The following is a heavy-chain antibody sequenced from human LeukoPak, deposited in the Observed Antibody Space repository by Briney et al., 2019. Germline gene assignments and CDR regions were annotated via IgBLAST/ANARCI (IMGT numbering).Heavy chain of an antibody. V-gene: IGHV4-39*07. J-gene: IGHJ6*02. CDR2: IYTSGST. CDR3: ARDYLTYSSGWYGLYYYYGMDV. D-gene: IGHD6-19*01. CDR1: GGSISSSSYY. Sequence: PSETLSLTCTVSGGSISSSSYYWGWIRQPPGKGLEWIGRIYTSGSTNYNPSLKSRVTMSVDTSENQFSLKLSSVTAADTAVYYCARDYLTYSSGWYGLYYYYGMDVWGQGTTVTVSS.